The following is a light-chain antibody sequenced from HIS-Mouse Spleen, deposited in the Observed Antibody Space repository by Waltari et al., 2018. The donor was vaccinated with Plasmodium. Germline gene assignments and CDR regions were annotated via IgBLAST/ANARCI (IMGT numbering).Light chain of an antibody. J-gene: IGLJ3*02. V-gene: IGLV2-23*01. CDR3: CSYAGSSTNWV. Sequence: QSALTQPASVSGSPGQSITISCTGSSSDVGRYNLVSRYQQHPGKAPKLMLYEGSKRPSGVSNRFSGSKSGNTASLTISGLQAEDEADYYCCSYAGSSTNWVFGGGTKLTVL. CDR2: EGS. CDR1: SSDVGRYNL.